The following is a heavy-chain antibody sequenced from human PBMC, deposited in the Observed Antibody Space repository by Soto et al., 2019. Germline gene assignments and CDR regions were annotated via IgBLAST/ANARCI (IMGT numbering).Heavy chain of an antibody. Sequence: GGSLRLSCAASGFTFSSYGMHLVLHAPFKGLEWVAVIWYDGSNKYYADSVKGRFTISRDNSKNTLYLQMNSLRAEDTAVYYCAREDAPYYYDSSGYYFYDYWGQGTLVTVSS. D-gene: IGHD3-22*01. V-gene: IGHV3-33*01. CDR3: AREDAPYYYDSSGYYFYDY. CDR2: IWYDGSNK. CDR1: GFTFSSYG. J-gene: IGHJ4*02.